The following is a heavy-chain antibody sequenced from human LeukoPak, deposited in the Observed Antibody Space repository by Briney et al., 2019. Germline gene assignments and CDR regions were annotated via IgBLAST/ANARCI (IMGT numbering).Heavy chain of an antibody. CDR2: IYTSGST. Sequence: PSQTLSLTCTVSGGSISSGTYYWTWSWIRQPAGKGLEWIGRIYTSGSTSYNPSFKSRVIISLDTSKNQFSLKLTSVTAADTAVYYCARDRRKWELGENWFDPWGQGTLVTVSS. CDR3: ARDRRKWELGENWFDP. V-gene: IGHV4-61*02. CDR1: GGSISSGTYY. D-gene: IGHD1-26*01. J-gene: IGHJ5*02.